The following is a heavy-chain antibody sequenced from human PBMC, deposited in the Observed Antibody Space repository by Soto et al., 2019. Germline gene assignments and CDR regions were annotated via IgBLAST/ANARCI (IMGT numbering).Heavy chain of an antibody. J-gene: IGHJ4*02. CDR2: IYPGDSDS. D-gene: IGHD6-19*01. V-gene: IGHV5-51*01. CDR3: ARHDAYSSSDF. Sequence: PGESLKISCKGSGYSFSNSWIAWVRQMPGKGLEWMGLIYPGDSDSRYSPSFQGQVSISADKSINTAYLQWSSLKASDTAMYYCARHDAYSSSDFWGQGTLVTVS. CDR1: GYSFSNSW.